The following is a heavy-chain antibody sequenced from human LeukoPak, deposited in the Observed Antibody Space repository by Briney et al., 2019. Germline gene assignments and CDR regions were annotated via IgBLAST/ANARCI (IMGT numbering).Heavy chain of an antibody. CDR1: GYTFTSNY. Sequence: ASVKVSCKASGYTFTSNYMHWVRQAPGQGPEWMGVISPSGGSTTYAQKFQGRVTLTRDMSTSTDYLELSSLRSEDTAVYYCARERGYSGYDAFDYWGQGTLVTVSS. CDR2: ISPSGGST. CDR3: ARERGYSGYDAFDY. D-gene: IGHD5-12*01. J-gene: IGHJ4*02. V-gene: IGHV1-46*01.